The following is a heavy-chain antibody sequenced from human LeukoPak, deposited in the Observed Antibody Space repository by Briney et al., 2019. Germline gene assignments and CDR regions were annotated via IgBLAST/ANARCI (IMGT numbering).Heavy chain of an antibody. D-gene: IGHD3-22*01. V-gene: IGHV3-20*04. CDR3: AREGVLSSGYLNFDY. J-gene: IGHJ4*02. CDR2: INWNGGST. CDR1: GFTFDDYG. Sequence: PGGSLRLSCAASGFTFDDYGMSWVRQAPGKGLEWVSGINWNGGSTGYADSVKGRFTISRDNAKNSLYLQMNSLRDEDTALYYCAREGVLSSGYLNFDYWGQGTLVTVSS.